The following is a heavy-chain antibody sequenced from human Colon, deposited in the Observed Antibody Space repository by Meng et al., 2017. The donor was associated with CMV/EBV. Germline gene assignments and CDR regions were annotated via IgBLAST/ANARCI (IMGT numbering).Heavy chain of an antibody. J-gene: IGHJ4*02. V-gene: IGHV4-4*07. D-gene: IGHD3-10*01. CDR1: GASITSYY. CDR3: ARDSNLSGLAY. Sequence: LREAGPGRDNPSETLSLTCTVSGASITSYYWSWIRQPAGKGLEWIGRVYISGNTNYNPSLKSRVTMSIDTSKNQLSLNIRSVTAADTAVYYCARDSNLSGLAYWGQGTLVTVPS. CDR2: VYISGNT.